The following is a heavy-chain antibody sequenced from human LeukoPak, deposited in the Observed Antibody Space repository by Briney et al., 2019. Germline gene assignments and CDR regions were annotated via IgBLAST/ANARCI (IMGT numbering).Heavy chain of an antibody. Sequence: SETLSLTCTVSGGSISSSSYYWGWIRQPPGKGLEWIGSIYYSGSTYYNPSLKSRVTISVDTSKNQFSLKLSSVTAADTAVYYCARAPHVSGWFDPWGQGTLVTVSS. CDR2: IYYSGST. D-gene: IGHD1-26*01. V-gene: IGHV4-39*07. CDR3: ARAPHVSGWFDP. J-gene: IGHJ5*02. CDR1: GGSISSSSYY.